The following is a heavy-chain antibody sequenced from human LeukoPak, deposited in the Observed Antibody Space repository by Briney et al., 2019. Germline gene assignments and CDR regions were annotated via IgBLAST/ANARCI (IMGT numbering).Heavy chain of an antibody. CDR2: ISGSGGST. V-gene: IGHV3-23*01. CDR1: GFTFSSYA. J-gene: IGHJ4*02. Sequence: GGSLRLSCAASGFTFSSYAMRWVRQAPGKGLEWVSAISGSGGSTYYADSVKGRFTISRDNSKNTLYLQMNSLRAEDMAVYYCAKDRTIFQTEYYFDYWGQGTLVTVSS. D-gene: IGHD3-3*01. CDR3: AKDRTIFQTEYYFDY.